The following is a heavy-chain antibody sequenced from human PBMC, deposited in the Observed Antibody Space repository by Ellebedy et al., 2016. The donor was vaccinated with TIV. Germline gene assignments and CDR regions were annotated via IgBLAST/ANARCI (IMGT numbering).Heavy chain of an antibody. CDR2: INAGNGNT. CDR1: GYTFTSYA. J-gene: IGHJ4*02. Sequence: AASVKVSCKASGYTFTSYAMHWVRQAPGQRLEWMGWINAGNGNTKYSQKFQGRVTITRDTSASTAYMELSSLRSEDTAVYYCARARGIGGPPSPGDYWGQGTLVTVSS. D-gene: IGHD2-15*01. V-gene: IGHV1-3*01. CDR3: ARARGIGGPPSPGDY.